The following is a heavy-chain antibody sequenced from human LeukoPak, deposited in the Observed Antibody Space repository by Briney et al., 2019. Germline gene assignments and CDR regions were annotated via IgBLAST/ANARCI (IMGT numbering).Heavy chain of an antibody. CDR1: GGTFSSYA. D-gene: IGHD3-16*01. CDR2: IIPIFGTA. CDR3: ARNFHPWGYNWFDP. Sequence: SVKVSCKASGGTFSSYAISWVRQAPGQGLEWMGGIIPIFGTANYAQKFQGRVTITADESTSTAYMELSSLGSEDTAVYYCARNFHPWGYNWFDPWGQGTLVTVSS. J-gene: IGHJ5*02. V-gene: IGHV1-69*13.